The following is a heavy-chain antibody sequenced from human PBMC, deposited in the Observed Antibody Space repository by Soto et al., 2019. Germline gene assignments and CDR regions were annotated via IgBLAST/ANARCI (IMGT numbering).Heavy chain of an antibody. V-gene: IGHV1-69*12. J-gene: IGHJ4*02. CDR1: GGTFSSYA. CDR2: IIPIFGTA. D-gene: IGHD2-15*01. CDR3: ARTIEVVAATFDY. Sequence: QVQLVQSGAEVTKPGSSVKVSCKASGGTFSSYAISWVRQAPGQGLEWMGGIIPIFGTANYAQKFQGRVTITADECTSTAYMEQNSLRSDDTAVYYCARTIEVVAATFDYWGQGTLVTVSS.